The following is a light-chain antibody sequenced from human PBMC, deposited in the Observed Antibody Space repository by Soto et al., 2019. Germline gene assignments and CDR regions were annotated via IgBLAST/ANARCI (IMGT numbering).Light chain of an antibody. CDR1: SSDVGGYNF. Sequence: SVLTQPASVSGSPGQSITISCTGTSSDVGGYNFVSWYQHHPGKAPKLIIYEVSNRPSGVSSRFSGSKSGNTASLTISGLQADDEAGYYCSSYTGSSKYLLGSGTKVT. CDR2: EVS. CDR3: SSYTGSSKYL. V-gene: IGLV2-14*01. J-gene: IGLJ1*01.